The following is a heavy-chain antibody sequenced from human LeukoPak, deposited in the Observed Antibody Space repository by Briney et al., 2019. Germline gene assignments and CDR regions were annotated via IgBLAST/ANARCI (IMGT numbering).Heavy chain of an antibody. D-gene: IGHD6-19*01. J-gene: IGHJ4*02. CDR3: ARHSSGWHFDS. CDR1: SGSISSYY. V-gene: IGHV4-59*01. Sequence: SETLSLTCSVSSGSISSYYWSWIRQPPGKGLEWIGYIYYTGATYYNPSLEGRVTISIDTSKRQLSLELRSVTAADTAVYYCARHSSGWHFDSWGQGALVTVSS. CDR2: IYYTGAT.